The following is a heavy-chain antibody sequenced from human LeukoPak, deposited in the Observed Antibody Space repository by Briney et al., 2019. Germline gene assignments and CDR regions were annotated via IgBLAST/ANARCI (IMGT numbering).Heavy chain of an antibody. Sequence: ASVKVSCKTSGFTFTGHYMHWVRQAPGQGLEWMGWINANTGVTHYAVKFQGRVTMTRDTSISTVYMDLSSLQSDDTAVYYCARDLNWGPDYWGQGTLVIVSS. V-gene: IGHV1-2*02. D-gene: IGHD7-27*01. CDR3: ARDLNWGPDY. CDR1: GFTFTGHY. J-gene: IGHJ4*02. CDR2: INANTGVT.